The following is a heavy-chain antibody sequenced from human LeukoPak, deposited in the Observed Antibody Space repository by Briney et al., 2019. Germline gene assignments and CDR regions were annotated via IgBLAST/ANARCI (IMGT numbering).Heavy chain of an antibody. J-gene: IGHJ6*02. CDR3: ARDPPVYCSSTSCYYDYYYYGMDV. Sequence: YYWGWIRQPPGKGLEWVSYISSSGSTIYYADSVKGRFTISRDNAKNSLYLQMNSLRAEDTAVYYCARDPPVYCSSTSCYYDYYYYGMDVWGQGTTVTVSS. CDR1: YY. CDR2: ISSSGSTI. D-gene: IGHD2-2*01. V-gene: IGHV3-11*01.